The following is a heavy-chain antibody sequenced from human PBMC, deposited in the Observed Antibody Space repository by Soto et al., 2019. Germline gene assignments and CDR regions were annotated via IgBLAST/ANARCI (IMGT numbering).Heavy chain of an antibody. V-gene: IGHV3-48*02. D-gene: IGHD6-19*01. Sequence: VQLVESGGGLVQPGGSLRLSCVASGFTLSTDGMNWVRQAPGKGLEWVAHISTSGATRYYADSVKGRLTISRDNAKTSLYLQMDSLRNEDTAVYYCARFFGSGFDYWGQGTLVTVSS. CDR3: ARFFGSGFDY. J-gene: IGHJ4*02. CDR1: GFTLSTDG. CDR2: ISTSGATR.